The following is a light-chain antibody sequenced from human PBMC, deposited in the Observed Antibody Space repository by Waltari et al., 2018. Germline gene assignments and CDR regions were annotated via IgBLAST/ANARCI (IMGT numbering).Light chain of an antibody. V-gene: IGLV2-18*02. CDR1: SSDIVTYNR. CDR3: NSYTNSNTYV. Sequence: QSALTQPPSVSGSPGQSVTISCTATSSDIVTYNRVSWYQQSPGTAPKVIIYEVSNRPSGVPYRFSWSKSGNTASLTISGLQPEDEADYYCNSYTNSNTYVFGTGTKVSVL. J-gene: IGLJ1*01. CDR2: EVS.